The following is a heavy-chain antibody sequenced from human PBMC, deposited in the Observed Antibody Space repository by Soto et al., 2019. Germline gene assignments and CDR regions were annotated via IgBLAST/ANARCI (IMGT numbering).Heavy chain of an antibody. V-gene: IGHV1-2*02. CDR1: GYTFTGYH. D-gene: IGHD2-21*02. J-gene: IGHJ4*02. CDR3: ARRLGLLVTPIPGY. Sequence: ASVKVSCKASGYTFTGYHMHWVRQAPGQGLEWMGWINPNSGVTIYAQKFQGRVIMTRETPISTAYMELSRLTSDDTAVYYCARRLGLLVTPIPGYWGQGTLVTVSS. CDR2: INPNSGVT.